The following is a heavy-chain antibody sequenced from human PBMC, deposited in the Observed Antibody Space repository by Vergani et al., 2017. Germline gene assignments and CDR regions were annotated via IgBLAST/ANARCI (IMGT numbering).Heavy chain of an antibody. CDR3: TRHFLVEETGARRHYYSGMDV. CDR2: IRSKANSYAT. Sequence: EVQLVESGGGLVQPGGSLKLSCAASGFTFSGSAMHWVRQASGKGLEWVGRIRSKANSYATAYAASVKGRFTISRDDSKNTAYLQMKSLKTEDTTVYYCTRHFLVEETGARRHYYSGMDVWGQGTTVTVSS. V-gene: IGHV3-73*02. D-gene: IGHD1-14*01. J-gene: IGHJ6*02. CDR1: GFTFSGSA.